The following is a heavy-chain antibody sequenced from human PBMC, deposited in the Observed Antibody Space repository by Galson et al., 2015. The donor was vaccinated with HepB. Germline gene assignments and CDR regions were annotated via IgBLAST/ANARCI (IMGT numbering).Heavy chain of an antibody. D-gene: IGHD1-1*01. CDR1: GYTLTELS. CDR2: FDPEGGEI. J-gene: IGHJ3*02. CDR3: TTDMTLTTPSNVFDI. V-gene: IGHV1-24*01. Sequence: SVKVSCKVSGYTLTELSMHWVRQAPRKGLEWMIGFDPEGGEIIYAQKFQDRVTMTEDTFTDTVYMELRSLRSEDTAVYYCTTDMTLTTPSNVFDIWGQGTLVTVSS.